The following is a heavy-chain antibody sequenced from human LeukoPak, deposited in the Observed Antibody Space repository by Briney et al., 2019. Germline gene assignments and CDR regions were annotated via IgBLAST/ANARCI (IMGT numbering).Heavy chain of an antibody. Sequence: GGTLRLSCAASGFTFSSYGMSWVRQAPGKGLEWVSAISGSGGSTYYADSVKGRFTISRDNAKNSLYLQMKSLRAEDTAFYYCASSLNYYYYYMDVWGKGTTVTVSS. D-gene: IGHD5/OR15-5a*01. J-gene: IGHJ6*03. V-gene: IGHV3-23*01. CDR2: ISGSGGST. CDR3: ASSLNYYYYYMDV. CDR1: GFTFSSYG.